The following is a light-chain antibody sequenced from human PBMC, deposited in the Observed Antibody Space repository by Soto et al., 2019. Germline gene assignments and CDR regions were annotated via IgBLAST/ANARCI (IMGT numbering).Light chain of an antibody. J-gene: IGKJ3*01. CDR2: GAS. V-gene: IGKV3-20*01. CDR1: QSVSSSY. CDR3: QQYGTSPFT. Sequence: EIVLTQSPGTLSLSPGERATLSCRASQSVSSSYLAWYQQKPGQAPRLRIYGASSRATGLPERFSGSGSGTDFTLTISRLNPEDFAVYYCQQYGTSPFTFGPGTKVDI.